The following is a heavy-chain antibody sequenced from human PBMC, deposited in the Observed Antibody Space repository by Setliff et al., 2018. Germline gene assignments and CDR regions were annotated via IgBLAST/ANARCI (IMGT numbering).Heavy chain of an antibody. V-gene: IGHV4-59*13. Sequence: SETLSLTCTVSGGSFNTYYWRWIRQTPGKGLEWIGFVYYSGTATYNPSLQSRVTVTVDTSKNQCSLRLNSVTAADTAVYYCARGGTFRYCDFWGQGTRGTVS. D-gene: IGHD5-12*01. J-gene: IGHJ4*02. CDR3: ARGGTFRYCDF. CDR2: VYYSGTA. CDR1: GGSFNTYY.